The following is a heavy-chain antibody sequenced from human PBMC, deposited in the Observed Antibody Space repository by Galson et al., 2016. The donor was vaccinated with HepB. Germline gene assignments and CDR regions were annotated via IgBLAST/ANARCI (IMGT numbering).Heavy chain of an antibody. CDR3: ARGDNPDYGDYASAYYYMDV. CDR2: IYHSGSS. CDR1: GGSVSSNNW. Sequence: TLSLTCAVSGGSVSSNNWWSWVRQPPGRGLEWIGEIYHSGSSNYNPSLKSRVTISVDTSKNQFSLKLSSVTAADTAVYYCARGDNPDYGDYASAYYYMDVWGKGTTVTVSS. D-gene: IGHD4-17*01. J-gene: IGHJ6*03. V-gene: IGHV4-4*02.